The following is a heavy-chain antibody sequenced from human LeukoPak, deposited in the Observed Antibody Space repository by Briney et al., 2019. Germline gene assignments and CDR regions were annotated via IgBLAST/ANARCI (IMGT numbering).Heavy chain of an antibody. CDR3: ARGEGRVGHPGGYPY. CDR1: GYTFTSYE. D-gene: IGHD1-26*01. Sequence: ASVKVSCKASGYTFTSYEINWVRQATGQGLEWMGWMNPNSGNTGYAQKFQGRVTMTRNTSVTTAYMELSSLRSEDTGVYYCARGEGRVGHPGGYPYWGQGTLVTVSS. J-gene: IGHJ4*02. CDR2: MNPNSGNT. V-gene: IGHV1-8*02.